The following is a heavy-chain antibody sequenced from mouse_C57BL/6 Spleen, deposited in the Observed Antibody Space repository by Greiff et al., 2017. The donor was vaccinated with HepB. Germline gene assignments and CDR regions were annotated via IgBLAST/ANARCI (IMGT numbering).Heavy chain of an antibody. CDR3: ARGYYYGSSYGYWYFDV. V-gene: IGHV1-52*01. D-gene: IGHD1-1*01. J-gene: IGHJ1*03. CDR2: IDPSDSET. Sequence: VQLQQPGAELVRPGSSVKLSCKASGYTFTSYWMHWVKQRPIQGLEWIGNIDPSDSETHYNQKFKDKATLTVDKSSSTAYMQLSSLTSEDSAVYYCARGYYYGSSYGYWYFDVWGTGTTVTVSS. CDR1: GYTFTSYW.